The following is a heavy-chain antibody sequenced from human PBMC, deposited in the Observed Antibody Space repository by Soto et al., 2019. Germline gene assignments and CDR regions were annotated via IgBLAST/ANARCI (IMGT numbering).Heavy chain of an antibody. CDR3: AREQFAMSCSGGSCLPSPFAY. V-gene: IGHV1-69*13. CDR2: IMPIFGRA. D-gene: IGHD2-15*01. J-gene: IGHJ4*02. Sequence: SVKVSCKASGGTFSNYAFSWVRQAPGQGLEWLGGIMPIFGRADYAQKFRDRVTITADESTNTAHMELSSLRSEDTAVYYCAREQFAMSCSGGSCLPSPFAYWGQGTLVTVSS. CDR1: GGTFSNYA.